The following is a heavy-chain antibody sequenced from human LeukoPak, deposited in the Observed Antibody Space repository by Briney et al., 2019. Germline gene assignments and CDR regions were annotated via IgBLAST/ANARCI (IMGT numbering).Heavy chain of an antibody. CDR1: GDSVSSNIAA. CDR3: ARTGGHFDY. CDR2: TYYRSKWYS. J-gene: IGHJ4*02. D-gene: IGHD3-10*01. V-gene: IGHV6-1*01. Sequence: SQTLSLTCAISGDSVSSNIAAGNWIRQSPSRGLEWLGRTYYRSKWYSEYAVSVRGRTTINPDTSKNQFSLQLKSVTPEDTAVYYGARTGGHFDYWGQGTLVTVSS.